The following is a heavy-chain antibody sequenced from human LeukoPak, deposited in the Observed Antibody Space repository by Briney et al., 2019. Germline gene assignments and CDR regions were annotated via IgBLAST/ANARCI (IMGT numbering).Heavy chain of an antibody. CDR3: ARGGIAAALNWFDP. D-gene: IGHD6-13*01. CDR2: IYYSGST. CDR1: GGSISSYY. J-gene: IGHJ5*02. Sequence: SETLSLTCTVSGGSISSYYWSWIRQPPGKGLGWIGYIYYSGSTNYNPSLKSRVTISVDTSKNQFSLKLSSVTAADTAVYYCARGGIAAALNWFDPWGQGTLVTVSS. V-gene: IGHV4-59*01.